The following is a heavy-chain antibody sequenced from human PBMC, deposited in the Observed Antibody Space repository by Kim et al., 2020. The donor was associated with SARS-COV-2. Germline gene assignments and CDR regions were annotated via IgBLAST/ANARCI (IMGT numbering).Heavy chain of an antibody. CDR2: T. D-gene: IGHD6-13*01. CDR3: ARHVGAAGLDY. J-gene: IGHJ4*02. V-gene: IGHV5-51*01. Sequence: TRYSPFFQGQVTISADKSISTAYLQWSSLKASDTAMYYCARHVGAAGLDYWGQGTLVTVSS.